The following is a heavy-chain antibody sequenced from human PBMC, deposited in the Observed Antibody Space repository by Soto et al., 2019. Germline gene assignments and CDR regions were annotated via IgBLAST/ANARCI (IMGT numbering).Heavy chain of an antibody. D-gene: IGHD1-20*01. CDR2: INAGNGNT. V-gene: IGHV1-3*01. J-gene: IGHJ6*03. Sequence: QVQLVQSGAEVKKPGASVKVSCKASGYTFTSYAMHWVRQAPGQRLEWMGWINAGNGNTKYSQKFQGRVTITRDTSASTAYMELSSLRSEDTAVYYCARDTYNWNFMDVWGKGTTVTVS. CDR3: ARDTYNWNFMDV. CDR1: GYTFTSYA.